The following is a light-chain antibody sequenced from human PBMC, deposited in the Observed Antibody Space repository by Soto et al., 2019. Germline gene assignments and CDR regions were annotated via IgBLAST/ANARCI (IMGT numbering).Light chain of an antibody. V-gene: IGKV1-39*01. J-gene: IGKJ1*01. CDR2: GAS. Sequence: DIPLTQSPSSLSASVGDRVTITCRVSQGISSYLNWYRQKPGKVPKLLIYGASSLQSGVPSRFSGSGSGTDFTLTISSLQPEDFGTYYCQQSFSTPRTFGQGTKVEIK. CDR3: QQSFSTPRT. CDR1: QGISSY.